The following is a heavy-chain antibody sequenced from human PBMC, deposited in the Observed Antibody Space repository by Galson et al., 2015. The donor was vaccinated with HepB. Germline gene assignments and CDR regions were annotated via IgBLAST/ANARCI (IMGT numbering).Heavy chain of an antibody. CDR3: ASAYSSGWSCDY. Sequence: SLRLSCAASGFTFSSYGMHWVRQAPGKGLEWVAVISYDGSNKYYADSVKGRFTISRDNSKNTLYLQMNSLRAEDTAVYYCASAYSSGWSCDYWGQGTLVTVSS. D-gene: IGHD6-19*01. CDR1: GFTFSSYG. V-gene: IGHV3-30*03. J-gene: IGHJ4*02. CDR2: ISYDGSNK.